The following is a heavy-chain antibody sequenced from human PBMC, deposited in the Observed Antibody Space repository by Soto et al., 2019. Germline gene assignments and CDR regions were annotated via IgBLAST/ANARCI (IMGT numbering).Heavy chain of an antibody. CDR3: AGRHYYYMDV. CDR1: GDSISSYY. Sequence: PSETLSLTCTVSGDSISSYYWTWIRQPPGKGLEWIGYIYYSGSTNYNPFLKSRVTISVDTSKNQFSLRLSSVTATDTAVYYCAGRHYYYMDVWGKGTTVTVSS. V-gene: IGHV4-59*01. J-gene: IGHJ6*03. CDR2: IYYSGST.